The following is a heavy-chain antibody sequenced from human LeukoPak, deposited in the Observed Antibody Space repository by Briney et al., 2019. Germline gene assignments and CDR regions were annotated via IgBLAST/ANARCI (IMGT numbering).Heavy chain of an antibody. Sequence: GGSLRLSCAASGFTFSSYEMNWVRQAPGKGLEWVSSISSSSSYIYYADSVKGRFTISRDNAKNSLYLQMNSLRAEDTAVYYCARGDVGTMIVVAIPFDYWGQGTLVTVSS. CDR1: GFTFSSYE. D-gene: IGHD3-22*01. CDR3: ARGDVGTMIVVAIPFDY. V-gene: IGHV3-21*01. J-gene: IGHJ4*02. CDR2: ISSSSSYI.